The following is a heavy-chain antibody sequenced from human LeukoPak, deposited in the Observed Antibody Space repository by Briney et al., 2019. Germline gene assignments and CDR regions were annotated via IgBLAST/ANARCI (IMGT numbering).Heavy chain of an antibody. CDR3: ARVPGGYSFEP. J-gene: IGHJ5*02. CDR1: GGSISSYY. V-gene: IGHV4-59*01. D-gene: IGHD4-23*01. Sequence: SETLSLTCTVSGGSISSYYWSWIRQPPGKGLEWIGYIYYSGSTNYNPSLKSRVTMSVDTSKNQFSLSLSSVTAADTAVYYCARVPGGYSFEPWGQGTLVTVSS. CDR2: IYYSGST.